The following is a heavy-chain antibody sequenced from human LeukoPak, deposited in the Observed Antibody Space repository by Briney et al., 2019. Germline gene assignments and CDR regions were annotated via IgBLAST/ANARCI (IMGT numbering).Heavy chain of an antibody. Sequence: KPGGSLRLSCEGSGFSFSDDYMSWLRQVPGKGLEWVSYMSSTGSTIFYADSVKGRLTISRDNSKNTLYLEVMSPTAEDTAVYYCAKELTTLNSGSYYGRDYWGQGTLVTVSS. V-gene: IGHV3-11*01. D-gene: IGHD1-26*01. CDR1: GFSFSDDY. J-gene: IGHJ4*02. CDR2: MSSTGSTI. CDR3: AKELTTLNSGSYYGRDY.